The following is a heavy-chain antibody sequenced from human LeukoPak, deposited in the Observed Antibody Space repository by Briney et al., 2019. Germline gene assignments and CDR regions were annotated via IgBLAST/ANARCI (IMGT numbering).Heavy chain of an antibody. CDR2: IKQGGSEK. CDR1: GFTFTNYW. CDR3: ARGGGDFWSAYYSGYYFDY. J-gene: IGHJ4*02. V-gene: IGHV3-7*01. D-gene: IGHD3-3*01. Sequence: GGSLRLSCAASGFTFTNYWMSWVRQAPGKGLEWVANIKQGGSEKYHVDSVKGRFTISRDNAKSSLYLQMNSLRAEDTAVYYCARGGGDFWSAYYSGYYFDYWGQGTLVTVSS.